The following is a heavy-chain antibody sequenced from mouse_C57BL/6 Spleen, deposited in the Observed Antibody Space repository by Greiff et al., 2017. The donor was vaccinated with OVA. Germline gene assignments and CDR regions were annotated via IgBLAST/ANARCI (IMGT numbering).Heavy chain of an antibody. J-gene: IGHJ1*03. Sequence: EVHLVESGGGLVQPGGSLSLSCAASGFTFTDYYMSWVRQPPGKALEWLGFIRNKANGYTTEYSASVKGRFTISRDNSQSILYLQMNALRAEDSATYYCASSSLWYFDVWGTGTTVTVSS. CDR1: GFTFTDYY. CDR3: ASSSLWYFDV. CDR2: IRNKANGYTT. V-gene: IGHV7-3*01. D-gene: IGHD1-1*01.